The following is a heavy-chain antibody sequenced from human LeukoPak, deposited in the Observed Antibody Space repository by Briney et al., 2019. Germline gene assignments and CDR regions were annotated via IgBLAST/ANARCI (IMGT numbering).Heavy chain of an antibody. CDR3: ARVDRNYYDFWSGYSGNIDS. V-gene: IGHV1-2*02. CDR1: GYTFTGYY. CDR2: INPNSGGT. Sequence: ASVKVSCKASGYTFTGYYMHWVRQAPGQGLEWMGWINPNSGGTNYAQKFQGRVTMTRDTSISTAYMELSRLRSDDTAVYYCARVDRNYYDFWSGYSGNIDSWGQGTLVTVSS. J-gene: IGHJ4*02. D-gene: IGHD3-3*01.